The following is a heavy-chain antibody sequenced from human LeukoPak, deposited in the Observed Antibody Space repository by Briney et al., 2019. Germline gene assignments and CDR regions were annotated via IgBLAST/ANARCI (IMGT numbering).Heavy chain of an antibody. CDR2: IYYRGST. D-gene: IGHD1-26*01. Sequence: SETLSLTCTVSGGFIINSYWSWIRQPPGKGLEWIGYIYYRGSTNYNPSLKSRVTISVDTSKNQFSLKLSSVTAADTAVYYCARCGMGSPYYFDYWGQGTLVTVSS. CDR3: ARCGMGSPYYFDY. V-gene: IGHV4-59*01. J-gene: IGHJ4*02. CDR1: GGFIINSY.